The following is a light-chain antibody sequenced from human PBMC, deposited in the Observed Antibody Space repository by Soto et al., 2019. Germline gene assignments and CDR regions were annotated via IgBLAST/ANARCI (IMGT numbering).Light chain of an antibody. CDR3: CSYAGSYTYV. J-gene: IGLJ1*01. Sequence: QSVLTQSPSASGSPGQSVTISCTGTSSDIGGYNSVSWYQQHPGKAPKVMIYDVTKRPSGVPDRFSGSKSGNTASLTISGLQAEDEADYYCCSYAGSYTYVFGTGTKLTVL. CDR2: DVT. V-gene: IGLV2-11*01. CDR1: SSDIGGYNS.